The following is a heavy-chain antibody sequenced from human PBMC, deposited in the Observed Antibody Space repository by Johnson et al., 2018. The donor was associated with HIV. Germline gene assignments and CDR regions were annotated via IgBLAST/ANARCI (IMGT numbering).Heavy chain of an antibody. CDR2: INSDGSNT. CDR3: ARGGYCRGGSCYPYDAFDI. V-gene: IGHV3-74*01. J-gene: IGHJ3*02. CDR1: GFTFSSYW. Sequence: VQLVESGGGLVQPGGSLRLSCAASGFTFSSYWMHWVRQAPGKGLVWVSRINSDGSNTTYTDSVKGRFTISRDTAKNTLYLQMNSLRAEDTAVYYCARGGYCRGGSCYPYDAFDIWGQGTMVNVSS. D-gene: IGHD2-15*01.